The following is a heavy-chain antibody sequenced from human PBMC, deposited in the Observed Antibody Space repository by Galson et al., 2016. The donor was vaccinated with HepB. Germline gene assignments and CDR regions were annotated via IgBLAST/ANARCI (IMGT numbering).Heavy chain of an antibody. D-gene: IGHD1-26*01. CDR1: GDTFTNHA. J-gene: IGHJ4*02. Sequence: SVKVSCKASGDTFTNHAMHWVRPAPGQSLEWMGWIHTGKGNTKYSQKFQDRVPITRDTPASTGYMELSNLRSEDTAVYFCARLSTSGTYFGYWGQGVLVTVSS. CDR3: ARLSTSGTYFGY. CDR2: IHTGKGNT. V-gene: IGHV1-3*04.